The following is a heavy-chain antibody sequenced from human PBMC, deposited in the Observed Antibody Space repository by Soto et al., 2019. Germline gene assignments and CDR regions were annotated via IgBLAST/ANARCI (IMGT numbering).Heavy chain of an antibody. Sequence: EVQLVESGGGLVQPGGSLRLSCGASGLTYRNYDIHWVRQGTGKGLEWVSGISAAGDPDYADSVEGRFTISRENAQNSFFLQMNSLRVGDTAVYYCARTDRDFYGLDVWGQGTTVIVSS. CDR3: ARTDRDFYGLDV. J-gene: IGHJ6*02. CDR1: GLTYRNYD. CDR2: ISAAGDP. V-gene: IGHV3-13*05.